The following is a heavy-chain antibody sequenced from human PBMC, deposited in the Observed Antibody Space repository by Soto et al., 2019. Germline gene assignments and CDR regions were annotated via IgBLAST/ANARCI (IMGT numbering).Heavy chain of an antibody. V-gene: IGHV3-7*03. CDR3: AGGSGWLIDY. J-gene: IGHJ4*02. D-gene: IGHD6-19*01. Sequence: GGSLRLSCAASGFSFSSYWMNWVRQAPGKGLEWVAIIRKDGSEEHYVDSVEGRFTISRDNAKNSLYLQMNSPRGEDTAVYYCAGGSGWLIDYWGRGTLVTVSS. CDR2: IRKDGSEE. CDR1: GFSFSSYW.